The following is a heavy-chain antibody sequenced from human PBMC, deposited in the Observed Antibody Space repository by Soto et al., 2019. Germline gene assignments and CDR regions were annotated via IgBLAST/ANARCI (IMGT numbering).Heavy chain of an antibody. CDR2: IIPLFGTT. CDR1: GGTFNTYG. Sequence: QVHLVQSGAEVKKPGSSVKVSCRASGGTFNTYGFNWVRQAPGQGLEWMGGIIPLFGTTTYAHNFLGRVTLTADQSTKTAYMEMRSLTSEDTAVYFCARGGELAGWMPFDSWCQGTLVTVSS. CDR3: ARGGELAGWMPFDS. D-gene: IGHD6-19*01. V-gene: IGHV1-69*01. J-gene: IGHJ5*01.